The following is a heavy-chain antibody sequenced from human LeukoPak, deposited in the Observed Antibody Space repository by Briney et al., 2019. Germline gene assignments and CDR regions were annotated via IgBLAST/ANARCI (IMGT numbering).Heavy chain of an antibody. V-gene: IGHV3-48*04. J-gene: IGHJ4*02. D-gene: IGHD4-17*01. CDR1: GFTFSSYS. CDR3: ARDPDYGDPY. CDR2: ITSSGSTI. Sequence: GGSLRLSCAASGFTFSSYSMNWVRQAPGKGLEWVSYITSSGSTIEYADSVKGRFTISRDNAESSLYLQMNDVRPEDTAVYYCARDPDYGDPYWGQGTLVTVSS.